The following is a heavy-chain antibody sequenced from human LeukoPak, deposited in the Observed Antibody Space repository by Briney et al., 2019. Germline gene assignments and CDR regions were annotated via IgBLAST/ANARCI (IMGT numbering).Heavy chain of an antibody. D-gene: IGHD6-19*01. CDR1: EFPFSFYE. J-gene: IGHJ4*02. CDR3: ARVRTWVAVPGPFDY. V-gene: IGHV3-48*03. CDR2: IGSSGTNR. Sequence: PGGSLRLSCAVSEFPFSFYEMNWVRQAPGKGLEWVSNIGSSGTNRYYADSVKGRFSISRDNAKSSLYLQMNSLRAGDTAVYYCARVRTWVAVPGPFDYWGQGTLVTVSS.